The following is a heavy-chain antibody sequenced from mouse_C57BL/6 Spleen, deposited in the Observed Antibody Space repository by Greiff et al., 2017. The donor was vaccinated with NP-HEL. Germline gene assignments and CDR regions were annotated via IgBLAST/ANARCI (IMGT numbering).Heavy chain of an antibody. D-gene: IGHD1-1*01. CDR3: AREVPNYYGSSPYAMDY. CDR1: GYAFSSYW. J-gene: IGHJ4*01. Sequence: QVQLQQSGAELVKPGASVKISCKASGYAFSSYWMNWVKQRPGKGLEWIGQIYPGDGDTNYNGKFKGKATLTADKSSSTAYMQLSSLTSEDSAVYFCAREVPNYYGSSPYAMDYWGQGTSVTVSS. CDR2: IYPGDGDT. V-gene: IGHV1-80*01.